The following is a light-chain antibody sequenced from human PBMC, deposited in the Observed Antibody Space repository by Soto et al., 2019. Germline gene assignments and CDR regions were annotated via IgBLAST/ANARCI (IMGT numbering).Light chain of an antibody. CDR3: QQRSDWPST. V-gene: IGKV3-11*01. Sequence: EIVLTQSPATLSLSPGERATLSCRAGQSVSRYLAWYQQKPGQAPRLLIYDASNRATGIPARFSGSGSGTDFTLTISSLEPEEFAVYYCQQRSDWPSTFGGGTKVQIK. J-gene: IGKJ4*01. CDR1: QSVSRY. CDR2: DAS.